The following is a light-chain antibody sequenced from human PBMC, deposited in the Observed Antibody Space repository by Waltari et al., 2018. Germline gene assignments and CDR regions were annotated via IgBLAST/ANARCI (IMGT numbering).Light chain of an antibody. J-gene: IGKJ4*01. Sequence: DIVLTQSPATLSLSPGEIATLSCRASQSVSSYLAWYQQNPGKAPKLLIYDASNRATGIPARFSGSGSGTDFTLTISSLEPEDFAVYYCQQRIDWPLTFGGGTKVKIK. CDR2: DAS. CDR3: QQRIDWPLT. V-gene: IGKV3-11*01. CDR1: QSVSSY.